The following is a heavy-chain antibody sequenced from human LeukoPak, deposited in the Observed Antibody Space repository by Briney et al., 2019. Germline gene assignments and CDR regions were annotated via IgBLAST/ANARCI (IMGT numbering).Heavy chain of an antibody. CDR2: IYYSGST. J-gene: IGHJ5*02. D-gene: IGHD2-8*01. CDR3: ARQWDIVLMVYAIRRGGLDP. Sequence: SETLSLTCTVSGGSISSSSYYWGWIRQPPGKGLEWIGSIYYSGSTYYNPSLKSRVTISVDTSKNQFSLKLSSVTAADTAVYYCARQWDIVLMVYAIRRGGLDPWGQGTLVTVSS. CDR1: GGSISSSSYY. V-gene: IGHV4-39*01.